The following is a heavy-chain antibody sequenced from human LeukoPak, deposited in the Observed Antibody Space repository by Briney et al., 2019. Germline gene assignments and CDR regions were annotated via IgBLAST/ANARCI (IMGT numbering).Heavy chain of an antibody. Sequence: GGSLRLSCVGALGSHWMGWVRQAPGKGLEWVANIKEDGSQKYYMDSVKGRFTISRDNAKSSLFLQMNNLRVEDTAVYYCTRDQTWSQGTLVTVSS. CDR3: TRDQT. CDR2: IKEDGSQK. CDR1: LGSHW. V-gene: IGHV3-7*01. J-gene: IGHJ4*02.